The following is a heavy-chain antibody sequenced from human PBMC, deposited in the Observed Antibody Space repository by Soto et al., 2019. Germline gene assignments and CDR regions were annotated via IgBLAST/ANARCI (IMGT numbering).Heavy chain of an antibody. CDR2: FFTGGST. CDR3: VRERRGLGIGFDH. CDR1: GFNVSDNY. D-gene: IGHD6-19*01. V-gene: IGHV3-53*01. J-gene: IGHJ4*02. Sequence: VGSLRLACAAAGFNVSDNYMGWVRQAPGKGLEWVSSFFTGGSTDYADSVKGRFTISRDDSKNTVYLQTNSLRAEDTAVYFCVRERRGLGIGFDHWGQGTLVTVSS.